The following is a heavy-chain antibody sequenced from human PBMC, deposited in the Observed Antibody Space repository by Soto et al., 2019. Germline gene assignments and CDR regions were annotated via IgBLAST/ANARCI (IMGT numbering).Heavy chain of an antibody. CDR1: GFTFSRYA. CDR3: AKDYYDSSGYYYYYYGMDV. CDR2: ISGSGGST. V-gene: IGHV3-23*01. D-gene: IGHD3-22*01. Sequence: GGSLRLSCAASGFTFSRYAVSWVRQAPGKGLEWVSAISGSGGSTYYADSVKGRFTISRDNSKNTLYLQMNSLRAEDTAVYYCAKDYYDSSGYYYYYYGMDVWGQGTTVTVSS. J-gene: IGHJ6*02.